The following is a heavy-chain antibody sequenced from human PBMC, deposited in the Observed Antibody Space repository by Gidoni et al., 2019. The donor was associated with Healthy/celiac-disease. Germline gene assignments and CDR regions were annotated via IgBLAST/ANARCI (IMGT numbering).Heavy chain of an antibody. J-gene: IGHJ4*02. Sequence: EVQLLESGGGLVQPGGSLRLSCAASGFTFSSYAMSWVRHAPGKGLAWVSAISGSGGSTYYADSVKGRFTISRDNSKNTLYLQMNSLRAEDTAVYYCAKEGYSGYDHISMTTVTPSDYWGQGTLVTVSS. CDR2: ISGSGGST. D-gene: IGHD5-12*01. CDR3: AKEGYSGYDHISMTTVTPSDY. V-gene: IGHV3-23*01. CDR1: GFTFSSYA.